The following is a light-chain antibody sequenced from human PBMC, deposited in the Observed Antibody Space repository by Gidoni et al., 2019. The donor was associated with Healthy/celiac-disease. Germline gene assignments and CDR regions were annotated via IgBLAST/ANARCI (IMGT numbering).Light chain of an antibody. Sequence: EIVLTHSPATLSLSPGERATLSCRASQSVSSYLAWYQQKPGQAPRLLIYDASNRATGIPARFSGSGSGTDFTLTISSLEPEDFAVYYCQQRSNEGLTFGGGTKVEIK. J-gene: IGKJ4*01. CDR3: QQRSNEGLT. CDR1: QSVSSY. CDR2: DAS. V-gene: IGKV3-11*01.